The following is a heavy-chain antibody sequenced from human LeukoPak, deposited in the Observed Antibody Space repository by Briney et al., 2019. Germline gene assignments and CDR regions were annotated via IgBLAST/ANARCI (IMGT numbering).Heavy chain of an antibody. CDR3: ARMHYDSSGYYYGPRGAFDI. J-gene: IGHJ3*02. V-gene: IGHV1-46*01. D-gene: IGHD3-22*01. Sequence: ASVKVSCKASGYTFTSYYMHWVRQAPGQGLEWMGIINPSGGSTSYAQKFQGRVTMTRDMSTNTVYMELSSLRSEDTAVYYCARMHYDSSGYYYGPRGAFDIWGQGTMVTVSS. CDR1: GYTFTSYY. CDR2: INPSGGST.